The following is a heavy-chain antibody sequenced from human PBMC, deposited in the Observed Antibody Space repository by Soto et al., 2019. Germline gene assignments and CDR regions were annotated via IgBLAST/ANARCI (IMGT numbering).Heavy chain of an antibody. V-gene: IGHV1-18*04. J-gene: IGHJ4*02. Sequence: GALVKGACKASGYSYTVYYMHWGRQATGQGLEWMGWISAYNGNTNYAQKLQGRVTMTTDTSTSTAYMELRSLRSDDTAVYYCARDQVPHYYDSSGSQNIADFDYWGQGTLVTVSS. CDR3: ARDQVPHYYDSSGSQNIADFDY. CDR1: GYSYTVYY. CDR2: ISAYNGNT. D-gene: IGHD3-22*01.